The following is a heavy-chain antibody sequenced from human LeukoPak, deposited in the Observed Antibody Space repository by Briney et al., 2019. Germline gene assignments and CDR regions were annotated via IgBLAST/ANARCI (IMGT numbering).Heavy chain of an antibody. Sequence: GASVKVSCKASGGTFSSYAISWVRQAPGQGLEWMGGFDPEDGETIYAQKFQGRVTMTEDTSTDTAYMELSSLRSEDTAVYYCATYSLLYGMDVWGQGTTVTVSS. CDR2: FDPEDGET. V-gene: IGHV1-24*01. J-gene: IGHJ6*02. CDR3: ATYSLLYGMDV. D-gene: IGHD6-13*01. CDR1: GGTFSSYA.